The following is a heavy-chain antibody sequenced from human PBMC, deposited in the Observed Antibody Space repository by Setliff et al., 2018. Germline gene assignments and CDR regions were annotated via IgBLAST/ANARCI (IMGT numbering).Heavy chain of an antibody. Sequence: LSLTCAVYGGSFSGYYWSWIRQPPGKGPEWIGEIDQSGITNYNPSLKSRVTISIDTSKNQFSLRLSSVTATDTAVYYCASGRRITMIVVPPGVFDIWGQGTMVTVSS. CDR1: GGSFSGYY. CDR2: IDQSGIT. V-gene: IGHV4-34*01. J-gene: IGHJ3*02. CDR3: ASGRRITMIVVPPGVFDI. D-gene: IGHD3-22*01.